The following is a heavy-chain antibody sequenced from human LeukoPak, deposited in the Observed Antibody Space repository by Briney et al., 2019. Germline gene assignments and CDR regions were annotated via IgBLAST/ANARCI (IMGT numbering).Heavy chain of an antibody. CDR1: GFTFSSYS. D-gene: IGHD4-23*01. V-gene: IGHV3-21*01. CDR3: ARDLHGGKKWIFDY. CDR2: ISSSSSYI. Sequence: PGGSLRLSCAASGFTFSSYSMNWVRQAPGKGLEWVSSISSSSSYIYYADSVKGRFTISRDNAKNSLYLQMNSLGAEDTAVYYCARDLHGGKKWIFDYWGQGTLVTVSS. J-gene: IGHJ4*02.